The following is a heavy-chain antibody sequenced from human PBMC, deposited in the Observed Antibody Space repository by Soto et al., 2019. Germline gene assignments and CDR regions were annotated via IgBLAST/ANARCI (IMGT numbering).Heavy chain of an antibody. CDR1: GGSIRSYY. V-gene: IGHV4-59*01. Sequence: SETLSLTCPVYGGSIRSYYWSWIRQPPGKGLEWIGYIYYTGTTNYNPSLKSRVTISVDTSKNQVSLKLNSVTAADTAMYYCARAIDFDYWGQGTLVTVSS. J-gene: IGHJ4*02. CDR3: ARAIDFDY. CDR2: IYYTGTT.